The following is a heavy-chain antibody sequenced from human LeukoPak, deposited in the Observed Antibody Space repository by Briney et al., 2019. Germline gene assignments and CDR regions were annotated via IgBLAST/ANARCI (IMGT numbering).Heavy chain of an antibody. Sequence: GGSLRLSCAASGFTFSSHGMHWVRQAPGKGLEWVAVISYDGRNKYYADSAKGRFTISRDNSKDTLYLQMNSLRAEDTAVYYCAKGHASEPQYSSGWYDDFDSWGQGTLVTVSS. V-gene: IGHV3-30*18. J-gene: IGHJ4*02. CDR2: ISYDGRNK. CDR1: GFTFSSHG. CDR3: AKGHASEPQYSSGWYDDFDS. D-gene: IGHD6-19*01.